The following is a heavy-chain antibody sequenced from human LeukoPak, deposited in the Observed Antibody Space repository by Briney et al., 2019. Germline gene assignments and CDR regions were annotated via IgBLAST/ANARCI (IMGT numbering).Heavy chain of an antibody. J-gene: IGHJ4*02. CDR3: ARGDYGDY. CDR1: GYTFNTYG. CDR2: ISPYNGNT. V-gene: IGHV1-18*01. Sequence: GASVKVSCKASGYTFNTYGITWVRQAPGQGLEWMGWISPYNGNTNYAQKFQGRVTLTTDTSTSTAYMELRSLRSDDTAVYYCARGDYGDYWGQGTLVTVSS.